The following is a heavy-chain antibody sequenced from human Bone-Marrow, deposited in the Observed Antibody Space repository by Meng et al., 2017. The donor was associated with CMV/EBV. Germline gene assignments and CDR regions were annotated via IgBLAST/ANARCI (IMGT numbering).Heavy chain of an antibody. V-gene: IGHV1-2*02. CDR2: INPQSGDT. CDR1: GYTFTGHY. Sequence: ASVKVSCKASGYTFTGHYMHWVRQAPGQGLEWMGWINPQSGDTNYAQNFQGTVTLTRDTSISTAYMELSTLRSDDTAMYYCARGQEIIALPPVVERDYWGQGTLVTVSS. CDR3: ARGQEIIALPPVVERDY. J-gene: IGHJ4*02. D-gene: IGHD3-10*01.